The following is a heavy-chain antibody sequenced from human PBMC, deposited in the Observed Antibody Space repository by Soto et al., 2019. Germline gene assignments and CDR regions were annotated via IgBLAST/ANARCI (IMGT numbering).Heavy chain of an antibody. J-gene: IGHJ4*02. V-gene: IGHV2-5*02. Sequence: QITVKESGLTLVKPTETLTLTCTFSGFSLSSIGMGVGWIRQPPGKALEWLALIYWDYDKRYSPSLSSRLTTTXDXPKTQVDLTMTSMDPVDTATYYCARLTRGVYDLDRLWEKFDYWGQGTLVTVSS. CDR2: IYWDYDK. CDR1: GFSLSSIGMG. CDR3: ARLTRGVYDLDRLWEKFDY. D-gene: IGHD5-12*01.